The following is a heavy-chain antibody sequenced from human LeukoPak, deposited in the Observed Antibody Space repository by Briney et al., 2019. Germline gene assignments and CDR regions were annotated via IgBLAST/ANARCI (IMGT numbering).Heavy chain of an antibody. CDR1: GFTFSNYA. CDR3: ARVRIGGYCGGDCYSPDY. Sequence: GRSLRLSCAASGFTFSNYAMHWVRQAPGKGLEWVTVISYDGNNKYYADSVTGRFTISRDNSKNTLYLQMNSLRAEDTAMYYCARVRIGGYCGGDCYSPDYWGQGTLVTVSS. D-gene: IGHD2-21*02. CDR2: ISYDGNNK. V-gene: IGHV3-30-3*01. J-gene: IGHJ4*02.